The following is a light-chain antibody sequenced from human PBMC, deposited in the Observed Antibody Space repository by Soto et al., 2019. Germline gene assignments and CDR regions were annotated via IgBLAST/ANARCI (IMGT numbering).Light chain of an antibody. CDR2: DVT. CDR1: SNDVGAYTL. J-gene: IGLJ2*01. Sequence: QSALTQPRSVSGSPGQSVTISCTGTSNDVGAYTLVSWYQHPPGKAPTLMYYDVTKPPSGAPDRFSGSKSDNTASLTISGLQAEDEADYYCCSYAGIYTVLFGGGTKLTVL. CDR3: CSYAGIYTVL. V-gene: IGLV2-11*01.